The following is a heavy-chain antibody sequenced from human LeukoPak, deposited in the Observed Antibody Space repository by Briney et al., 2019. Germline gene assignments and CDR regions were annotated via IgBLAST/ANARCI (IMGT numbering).Heavy chain of an antibody. Sequence: PGGSLRLSCAASGFTFNTYGRPWVRQAPGKGLEWVAFIRYAGSNKYYPDSVKGRFSISRDNSTNTLYLQMNSLRPEDTAVYYCAKDGGDDFPWGQGTLVAVSS. J-gene: IGHJ5*02. CDR3: AKDGGDDFP. D-gene: IGHD5-12*01. V-gene: IGHV3-30*02. CDR2: IRYAGSNK. CDR1: GFTFNTYG.